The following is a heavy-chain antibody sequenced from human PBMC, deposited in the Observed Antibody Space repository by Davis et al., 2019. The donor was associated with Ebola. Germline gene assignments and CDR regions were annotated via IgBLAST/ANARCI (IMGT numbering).Heavy chain of an antibody. CDR1: GGSFTDYF. CDR2: TSHHPDYT. Sequence: SETLSLTCAVYGGSFTDYFWSWIRQPPGRGLEWIGETSHHPDYTNYSPSFGGRVTISVDSSKNQFSLKLSSVTAADTAVYYCARAVGATTVWFDPWGQGTLVTVSS. D-gene: IGHD1-26*01. J-gene: IGHJ5*02. V-gene: IGHV4-34*01. CDR3: ARAVGATTVWFDP.